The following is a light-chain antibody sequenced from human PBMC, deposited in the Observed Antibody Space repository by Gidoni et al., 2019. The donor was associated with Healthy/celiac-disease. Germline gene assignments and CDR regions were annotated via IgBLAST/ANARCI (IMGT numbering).Light chain of an antibody. Sequence: IVLTQYPATLSLSPGERATPSCRASQSVSSYLAWYQQKPGQAPRLLIYDASNRATGIPARFSGSGSGTVFTLTISSLEPEDFAVYHCQQRSNWPHTFGQGTKLEIK. CDR2: DAS. CDR1: QSVSSY. CDR3: QQRSNWPHT. V-gene: IGKV3-11*01. J-gene: IGKJ2*01.